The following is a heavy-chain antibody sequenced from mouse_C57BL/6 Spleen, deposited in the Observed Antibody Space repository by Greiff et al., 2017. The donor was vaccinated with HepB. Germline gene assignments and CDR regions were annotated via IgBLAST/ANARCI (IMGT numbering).Heavy chain of an antibody. CDR1: GYTFTDYE. V-gene: IGHV1-15*01. CDR2: IDPETGGT. CDR3: TERASYYYGSLYYYAMDY. D-gene: IGHD1-1*01. Sequence: QDQLQQSGAELVRPGASVTLSCKASGYTFTDYEMHWVKQTPVHGLEWIGAIDPETGGTAYNQKFKGKAILTADKSSSTAYMELRSLTSEDSAVYYCTERASYYYGSLYYYAMDYWGQGTSVTVSS. J-gene: IGHJ4*01.